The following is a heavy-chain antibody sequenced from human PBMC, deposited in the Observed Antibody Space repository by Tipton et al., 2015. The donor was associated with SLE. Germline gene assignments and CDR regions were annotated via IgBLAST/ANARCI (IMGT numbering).Heavy chain of an antibody. CDR1: GYTFNSYD. Sequence: QSGAEVKKSGASVKVSCKASGYTFNSYDINWVRQASGQGLEWMGWMNPKSGNTGYAQKFPGRATMTRNTSISTAYMELSSLTSEDTAVYCWARGCKLRAFDIWGQGTRATVSS. CDR3: ARGCKLRAFDI. CDR2: MNPKSGNT. V-gene: IGHV1-8*01. J-gene: IGHJ3*02. D-gene: IGHD1-1*01.